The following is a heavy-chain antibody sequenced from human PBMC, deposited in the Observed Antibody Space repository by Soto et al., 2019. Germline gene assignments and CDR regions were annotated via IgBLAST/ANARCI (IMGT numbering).Heavy chain of an antibody. V-gene: IGHV3-33*01. CDR1: GFTFISYG. Sequence: QVQLVDSGGGVVQPGRSLRLSCASSGFTFISYGMHLVRQAPGKCLEWVAVICYDGSNKYYADSVKGRFTISRDNSKHAMYLQRNSLRAEDTAVYYCARGGYYCDSSGYYPGAFDIWGQGTMVTVSS. D-gene: IGHD3-22*01. J-gene: IGHJ3*02. CDR2: ICYDGSNK. CDR3: ARGGYYCDSSGYYPGAFDI.